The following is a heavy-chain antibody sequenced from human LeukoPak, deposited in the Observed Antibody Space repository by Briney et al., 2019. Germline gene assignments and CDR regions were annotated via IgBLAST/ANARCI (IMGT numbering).Heavy chain of an antibody. CDR2: ISSSGSTI. V-gene: IGHV3-48*04. D-gene: IGHD6-19*01. J-gene: IGHJ6*02. Sequence: GGSLRLSCAASGFTFSHYWMHWVRQAPGKGLEWVSYISSSGSTIYYADSVKGRFTISRDNAKNSLYLQMNSLRAEDTAVYYCARDRSTVAGLYYYGVDVWGQGTTVIVSS. CDR1: GFTFSHYW. CDR3: ARDRSTVAGLYYYGVDV.